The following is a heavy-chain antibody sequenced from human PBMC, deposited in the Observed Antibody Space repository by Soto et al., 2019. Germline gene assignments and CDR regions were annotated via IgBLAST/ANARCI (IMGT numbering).Heavy chain of an antibody. CDR3: AREGRMGSGNQIGMDV. CDR1: GYTFTSYY. CDR2: INPSGGGT. J-gene: IGHJ6*02. Sequence: ASVKVSCKASGYTFTSYYMHWVRQAPGQGLEWMGIINPSGGGTSYAQKFQGRVTMTRDTSTSTVYMELSSLRSEDTAVYYCAREGRMGSGNQIGMDVWGQGTTVTVSS. D-gene: IGHD3-10*01. V-gene: IGHV1-46*01.